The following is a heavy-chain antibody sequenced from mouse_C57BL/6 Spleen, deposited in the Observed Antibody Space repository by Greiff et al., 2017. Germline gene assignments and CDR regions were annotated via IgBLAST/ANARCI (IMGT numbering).Heavy chain of an antibody. CDR3: AREGANWDPVFAY. CDR1: GYTFTSYW. D-gene: IGHD4-1*01. J-gene: IGHJ3*01. V-gene: IGHV1-52*01. Sequence: VHLQQPGAELVRPGSSVKLSCKASGYTFTSYWMHWVKQRTIQGLEWIGNIDPSDSETPYYQKVKAKATLTVDKSSSTAYMQLSSRTSEDSAVYYCAREGANWDPVFAYWGQGTLVTVSA. CDR2: IDPSDSET.